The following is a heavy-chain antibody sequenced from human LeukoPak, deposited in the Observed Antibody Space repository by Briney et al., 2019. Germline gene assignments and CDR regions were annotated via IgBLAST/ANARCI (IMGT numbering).Heavy chain of an antibody. CDR3: ARGGNPRYYFDY. J-gene: IGHJ4*02. V-gene: IGHV3-33*01. D-gene: IGHD4-23*01. Sequence: GRSLRLSCAASGFTFSSYVMHWVRQAPGKGLEWVAVIWYDGSNKYYADSVKGRFTISRDNSKNTLYLQMNSLRAEDTAVYYCARGGNPRYYFDYWGQGILVTVSS. CDR1: GFTFSSYV. CDR2: IWYDGSNK.